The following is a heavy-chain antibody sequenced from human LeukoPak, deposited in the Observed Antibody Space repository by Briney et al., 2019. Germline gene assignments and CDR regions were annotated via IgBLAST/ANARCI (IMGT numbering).Heavy chain of an antibody. V-gene: IGHV3-48*04. J-gene: IGHJ3*02. CDR1: GFTFSTYS. Sequence: QTGGSLRLSCAASGFTFSTYSMNWVRQAPGKGLEWVSYISSSSSTIYYADSVKGRFTISRDNAKNSLYLQMNSLRAEDTAVYYCARGRSPTKLDAFDIWGQGTMVTVSS. CDR3: ARGRSPTKLDAFDI. D-gene: IGHD1-14*01. CDR2: ISSSSSTI.